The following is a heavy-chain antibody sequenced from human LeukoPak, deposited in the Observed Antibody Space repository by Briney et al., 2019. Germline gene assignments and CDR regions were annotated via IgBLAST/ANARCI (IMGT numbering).Heavy chain of an antibody. CDR2: IYYSGST. CDR1: GGSISSFY. J-gene: IGHJ4*02. CDR3: ARVSDSGSHFDY. V-gene: IGHV4-59*01. Sequence: PETLSLTCTVSGGSISSFYWSWIRQPPGKGLEWIGYIYYSGSTNYNPSLKSRVTISVDTSRNQFSLKLSSVTAADTAVYYCARVSDSGSHFDYWGQGTLVTVSS. D-gene: IGHD3-10*01.